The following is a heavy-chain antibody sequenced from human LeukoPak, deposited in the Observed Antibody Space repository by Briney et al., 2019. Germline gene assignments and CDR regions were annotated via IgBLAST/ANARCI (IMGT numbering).Heavy chain of an antibody. J-gene: IGHJ5*02. V-gene: IGHV4-39*07. CDR1: GGSISSSSYY. CDR3: ASGSSGYDP. D-gene: IGHD5-12*01. CDR2: IYYSGST. Sequence: SETLSLTCTVSGGSISSSSYYWGWIRQPPGKGLEWIGSIYYSGSTYYNPSLKSRVTISLDTSKNQFSLKLSSVTAADTAVYFCASGSSGYDPWGQGTLVTVSS.